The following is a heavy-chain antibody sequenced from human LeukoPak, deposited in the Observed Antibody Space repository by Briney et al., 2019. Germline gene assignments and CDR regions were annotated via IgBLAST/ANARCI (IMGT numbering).Heavy chain of an antibody. Sequence: SETLSLTCTVSGGSIGSSSYYWGWIRQPPGKGLEWIGSIYYSGSTYYNPSLKSRVTISVDTSKNQFSLKLSSVTAADTAVYYCARYASGSYFDYWGQGTLVTVSS. CDR1: GGSIGSSSYY. D-gene: IGHD1-26*01. J-gene: IGHJ4*02. V-gene: IGHV4-39*01. CDR3: ARYASGSYFDY. CDR2: IYYSGST.